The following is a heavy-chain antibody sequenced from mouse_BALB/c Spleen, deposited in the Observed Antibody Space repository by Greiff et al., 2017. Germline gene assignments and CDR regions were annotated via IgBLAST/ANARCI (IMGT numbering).Heavy chain of an antibody. CDR3: TAFYYDYDFDY. CDR2: IYPSDSYT. V-gene: IGHV1-69*02. CDR1: GYTFTSYW. D-gene: IGHD2-4*01. Sequence: QVQLQQPGAELVRPGASVKLSCKASGYTFTSYWINWVKQRPGQGLEWIGNIYPSDSYTNYNQKFKDKATLTVDKSSSTAYMQLSSPTSEDSAVYYCTAFYYDYDFDYWGQGTTLTVSS. J-gene: IGHJ2*01.